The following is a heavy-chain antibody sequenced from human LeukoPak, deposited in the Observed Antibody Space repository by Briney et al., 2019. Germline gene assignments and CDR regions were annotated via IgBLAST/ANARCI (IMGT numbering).Heavy chain of an antibody. CDR2: IIPILGIA. CDR3: ARDRIGSDTNWFDP. D-gene: IGHD2-15*01. Sequence: GSSVKVSCKASGGTFSSYTISWVRQAPGQGLEWMGRIIPILGIANYAQKFQGRVTITADKSTSTAYMELSSLRSEDTAVYYCARDRIGSDTNWFDPWGQGTLVTVPS. V-gene: IGHV1-69*04. CDR1: GGTFSSYT. J-gene: IGHJ5*02.